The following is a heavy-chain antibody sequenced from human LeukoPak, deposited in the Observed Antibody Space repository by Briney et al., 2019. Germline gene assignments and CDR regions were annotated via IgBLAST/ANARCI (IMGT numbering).Heavy chain of an antibody. D-gene: IGHD3-3*01. V-gene: IGHV3-21*01. CDR2: ISSSSSYI. CDR3: ARVEAYDFWSGYHHKGDTDY. J-gene: IGHJ4*02. CDR1: GFTFSSYS. Sequence: PGGSLRLSCAASGFTFSSYSMNWVRQAPGKGLGWVSSISSSSSYIYYADSVKGRFTISRDNAKNSLYLQMNSLRAEDTAVYYCARVEAYDFWSGYHHKGDTDYWGQGTLVTVSS.